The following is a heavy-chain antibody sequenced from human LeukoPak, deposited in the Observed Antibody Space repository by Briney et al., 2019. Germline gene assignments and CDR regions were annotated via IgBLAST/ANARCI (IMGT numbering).Heavy chain of an antibody. CDR3: ARDRGYYDSSGYYLYYFDY. CDR2: INPNSGGT. Sequence: ASVKVSCKASGYTFTGYYMHWVRQAPGQGLEWMGWINPNSGGTNYAQKFQGRVTMTRDTSISAAYMELSRLRSDDTAVYYCARDRGYYDSSGYYLYYFDYWGQGTLVTVSS. D-gene: IGHD3-22*01. CDR1: GYTFTGYY. J-gene: IGHJ4*02. V-gene: IGHV1-2*02.